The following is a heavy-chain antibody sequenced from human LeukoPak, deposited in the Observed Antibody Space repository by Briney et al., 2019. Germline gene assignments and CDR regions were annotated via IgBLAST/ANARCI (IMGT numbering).Heavy chain of an antibody. D-gene: IGHD3-22*01. V-gene: IGHV1-2*02. CDR3: ASVSYYDSSGYPYFDY. CDR2: INPNSGGT. CDR1: VYTFTGYY. J-gene: IGHJ4*02. Sequence: ASVNVSCKASVYTFTGYYMHWVRQAPGQGLEWMGWINPNSGGTNYAQKFQGRVTMTRDTSISTAYMELSRLRSDDTAVYYCASVSYYDSSGYPYFDYWGQGTLVTVSS.